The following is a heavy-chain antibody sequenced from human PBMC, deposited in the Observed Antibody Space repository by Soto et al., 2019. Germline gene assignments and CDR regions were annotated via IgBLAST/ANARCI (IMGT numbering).Heavy chain of an antibody. J-gene: IGHJ5*02. CDR3: AREYCSSTSCYFGTTVGFDP. V-gene: IGHV4-34*01. Sequence: SETLSLTCAVYGGSFSGYYWSWIRQPPGKGLEWIGEINHSGSTNYNPSLKSRVTISVDTSKNQFSLKLSSVTAADTAVYYCAREYCSSTSCYFGTTVGFDPWGQGTLVTVSS. CDR2: INHSGST. D-gene: IGHD2-2*01. CDR1: GGSFSGYY.